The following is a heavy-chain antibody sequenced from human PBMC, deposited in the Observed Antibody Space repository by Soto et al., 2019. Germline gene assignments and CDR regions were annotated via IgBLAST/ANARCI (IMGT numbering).Heavy chain of an antibody. D-gene: IGHD3-10*01. CDR2: IYYSGST. V-gene: IGHV4-59*01. CDR1: GGSISSYY. J-gene: IGHJ5*02. Sequence: SETLSLTCTVSGGSISSYYWSWIRQPPGKGLEWIGYIYYSGSTNYNPSLKSRVTISVDTSENQFSLKLSSVTAADTAVYYCARDQEGRWTWFDPWGQGTLVTVSS. CDR3: ARDQEGRWTWFDP.